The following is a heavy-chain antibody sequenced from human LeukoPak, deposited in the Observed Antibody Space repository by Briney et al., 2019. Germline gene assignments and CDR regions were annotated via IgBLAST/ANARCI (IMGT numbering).Heavy chain of an antibody. V-gene: IGHV3-30*18. CDR1: GFTFSSYG. CDR3: AKDLSASSSWSTYGWGTYYYGMDV. CDR2: ISYDGNNK. D-gene: IGHD6-13*01. Sequence: PGGSLRLSCAASGFTFSSYGMHWVRQAPGKGLEWVAVISYDGNNKYYADSVKGRFTISRDNSKNTLYLQMNSLRAEDTAVYYCAKDLSASSSWSTYGWGTYYYGMDVWGQGTTVTVSS. J-gene: IGHJ6*02.